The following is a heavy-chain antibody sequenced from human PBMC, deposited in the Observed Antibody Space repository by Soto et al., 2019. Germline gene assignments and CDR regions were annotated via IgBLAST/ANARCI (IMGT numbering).Heavy chain of an antibody. CDR3: AKEGVREAACPDDFYYSIDV. D-gene: IGHD3-10*01. J-gene: IGHJ6*03. V-gene: IGHV6-1*01. CDR1: GDSVSSNSAA. Sequence: QSQTLSLTCAISGDSVSSNSAAWNWIRQSPSRGLEWLGRTYYRSKWYNAYAVSVKSRITINPDTSKNQFSLQLKSVTPGDKAVDYCAKEGVREAACPDDFYYSIDVWGKGTTVTVSS. CDR2: TYYRSKWYN.